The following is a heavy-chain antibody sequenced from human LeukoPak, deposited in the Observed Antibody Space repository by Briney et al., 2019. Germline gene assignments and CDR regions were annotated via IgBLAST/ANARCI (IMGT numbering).Heavy chain of an antibody. Sequence: PSETLSLTCTVSGGSISSYYWSWIRQPPGKGLEWIGYIYTSGSTNYNPSLKSRVTISVDTSKNQFSLKLSSVTAADTAVYYCARAPDYGGNPGWFDPWGQGTLVTVSS. CDR2: IYTSGST. D-gene: IGHD4-23*01. J-gene: IGHJ5*02. CDR3: ARAPDYGGNPGWFDP. CDR1: GGSISSYY. V-gene: IGHV4-4*09.